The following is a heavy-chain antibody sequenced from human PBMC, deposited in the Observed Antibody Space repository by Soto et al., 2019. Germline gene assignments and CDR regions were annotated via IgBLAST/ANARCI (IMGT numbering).Heavy chain of an antibody. Sequence: SETLSLTCCVSGASVSSYYWSWVRQPPGKGLEWIGYIYYIGAYNYNPSLKSRVTISVDTSKNQFSLKLTSVTAADTAVYYCARTPETRDWLDPWGQGTLVTVSS. CDR1: GASVSSYY. CDR3: ARTPETRDWLDP. J-gene: IGHJ5*02. V-gene: IGHV4-59*02. D-gene: IGHD1-7*01. CDR2: IYYIGAY.